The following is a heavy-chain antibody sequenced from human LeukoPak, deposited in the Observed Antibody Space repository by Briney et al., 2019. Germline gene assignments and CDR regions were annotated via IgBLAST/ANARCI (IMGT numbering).Heavy chain of an antibody. CDR2: IDHSGST. V-gene: IGHV4-34*01. D-gene: IGHD3-3*01. J-gene: IGHJ6*03. Sequence: SETLSLTCAVYGGSFSGYYWSWIRQPPGKGLEWIGEIDHSGSTNYNPSLKSQVTISVDTSKNQFSLKLSSVTAADTAVYYCARGIRLDYDFWSGYYNRYYYYYMDVWGKGTTVTVSS. CDR3: ARGIRLDYDFWSGYYNRYYYYYMDV. CDR1: GGSFSGYY.